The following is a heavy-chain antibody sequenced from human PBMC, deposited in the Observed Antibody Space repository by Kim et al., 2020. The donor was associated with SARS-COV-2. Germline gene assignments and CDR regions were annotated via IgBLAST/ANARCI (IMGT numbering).Heavy chain of an antibody. CDR2: INPNIGTA. V-gene: IGHV1-69*13. CDR1: GGTFSSYA. CDR3: ARENTVTKVDY. J-gene: IGHJ4*02. Sequence: SVKVSCKASGGTFSSYAISWVRQAPGQGLEWMGGINPNIGTANYAQKFQGRVTITADESTSTAYMELSSLRSEDTAVYYCARENTVTKVDYWGQGTLVTVSS. D-gene: IGHD4-17*01.